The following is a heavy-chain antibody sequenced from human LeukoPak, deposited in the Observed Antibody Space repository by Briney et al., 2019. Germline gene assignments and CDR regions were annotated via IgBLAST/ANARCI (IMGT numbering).Heavy chain of an antibody. D-gene: IGHD3-9*01. Sequence: SETLSLTCAVYGGSFSGYYWSWIRQPPGKGLEWIGEINHSGSTNYNPSLKSRVTISVDTSKNQFSLKLSSVTAADTAVYYCAREARSYDILTGYYNWGAFDIWGQGTMVTVSS. CDR3: AREARSYDILTGYYNWGAFDI. CDR1: GGSFSGYY. V-gene: IGHV4-34*01. CDR2: INHSGST. J-gene: IGHJ3*02.